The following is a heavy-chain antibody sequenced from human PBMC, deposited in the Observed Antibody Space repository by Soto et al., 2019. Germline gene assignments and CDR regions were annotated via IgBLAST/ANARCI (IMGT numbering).Heavy chain of an antibody. CDR2: IIPMFGTV. CDR1: GGTFSGFS. CDR3: ARDQATYSSGWYSYYYGMDV. D-gene: IGHD6-19*01. V-gene: IGHV1-69*13. Sequence: SVKVSCKASGGTFSGFSIIWVRQAPGQGLEYMGRIIPMFGTVNYAQRFQGRVTITADESTSTAYMELSSLRSEDTAVYYCARDQATYSSGWYSYYYGMDVWGQGTTVTVSS. J-gene: IGHJ6*02.